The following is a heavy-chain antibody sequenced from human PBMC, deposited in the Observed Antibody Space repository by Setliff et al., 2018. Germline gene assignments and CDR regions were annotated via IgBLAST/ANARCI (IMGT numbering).Heavy chain of an antibody. CDR3: AKDSLNGWSAVDY. CDR1: GFTFDDYA. D-gene: IGHD6-19*01. J-gene: IGHJ4*02. V-gene: IGHV3-23*01. Sequence: PGGSLRLSCAASGFTFDDYAMHWVRQAPGKGLEWVSGISGSGGSTYYADSVKGRFTISRDNSKNTLYLQMNSLRAEDTAVYYCAKDSLNGWSAVDYWGQGTLVTVSS. CDR2: ISGSGGST.